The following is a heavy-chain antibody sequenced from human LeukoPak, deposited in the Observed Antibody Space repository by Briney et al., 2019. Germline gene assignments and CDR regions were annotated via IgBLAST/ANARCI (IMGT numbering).Heavy chain of an antibody. Sequence: GGSLRLSCAASGFTFSSYWMSWVRQAPGKGLDWVSGVSDSGVNTYYADSVKGRFTISRDNSKNTLYLQMNSLRVEDTAVYYCAKSSSEWFGEFDVWGKGTTVTVSS. V-gene: IGHV3-23*01. CDR2: VSDSGVNT. CDR1: GFTFSSYW. CDR3: AKSSSEWFGEFDV. D-gene: IGHD3-10*01. J-gene: IGHJ6*04.